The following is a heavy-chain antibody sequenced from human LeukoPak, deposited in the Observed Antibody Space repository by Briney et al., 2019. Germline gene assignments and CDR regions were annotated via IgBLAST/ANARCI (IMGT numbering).Heavy chain of an antibody. V-gene: IGHV3-43*02. CDR2: ISGDGDTT. Sequence: PGGSLRLSCVASGFTFDEYAMHWVRQAPGKGLEWVSVISGDGDTTYYADSLKGRFTISRDNAKNSLFLQMNTLRAEDTAVYYCARDPYSSTWSYGMDVWGQGTTVTVSS. CDR3: ARDPYSSTWSYGMDV. J-gene: IGHJ6*02. D-gene: IGHD6-6*01. CDR1: GFTFDEYA.